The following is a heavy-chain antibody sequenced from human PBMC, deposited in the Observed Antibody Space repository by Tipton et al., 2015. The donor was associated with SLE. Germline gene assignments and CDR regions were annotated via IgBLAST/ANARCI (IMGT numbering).Heavy chain of an antibody. Sequence: LRLSCTVSGGSLSSGSFYWSWIRQPAGKGLEWVGRIYTSGTTDYNPSLNSRVTMSVDTSKNQFSLKLTSVTAADTAVYYCGKDIQAGGMDVWGQGTTVTVSS. D-gene: IGHD5-18*01. CDR1: GGSLSSGSFY. V-gene: IGHV4-61*02. CDR3: GKDIQAGGMDV. CDR2: IYTSGTT. J-gene: IGHJ6*02.